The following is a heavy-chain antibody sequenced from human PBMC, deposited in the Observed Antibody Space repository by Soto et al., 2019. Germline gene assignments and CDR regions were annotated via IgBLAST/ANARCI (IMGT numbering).Heavy chain of an antibody. D-gene: IGHD3-3*01. Sequence: GASVKVSCKASGYTFTSYGISWVRQAPGQGLEWMGWISAYNGNTNYAQKLQGRVTMTTDTSTSTAYMELRSLRSDDTAVYYCARVPLEKKKFWSGYNYAFDIWGQGTMVTVSS. CDR3: ARVPLEKKKFWSGYNYAFDI. CDR1: GYTFTSYG. V-gene: IGHV1-18*01. CDR2: ISAYNGNT. J-gene: IGHJ3*02.